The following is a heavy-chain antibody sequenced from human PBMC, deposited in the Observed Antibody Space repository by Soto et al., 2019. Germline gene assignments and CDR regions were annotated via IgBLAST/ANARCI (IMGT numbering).Heavy chain of an antibody. D-gene: IGHD2-2*02. V-gene: IGHV3-30*18. CDR2: ISSDGNKK. Sequence: QVLLVESGGGVVQPGRSLRLSCEVSGFTFSNYGMHWVRQAPGRGLEWVALISSDGNKKYYADSVRGRFTISRENSKNTLFLQMTSLRADDTAVYFCAKDSLRGVVPAAISVHWGQRTLVTVSS. CDR3: AKDSLRGVVPAAISVH. J-gene: IGHJ4*02. CDR1: GFTFSNYG.